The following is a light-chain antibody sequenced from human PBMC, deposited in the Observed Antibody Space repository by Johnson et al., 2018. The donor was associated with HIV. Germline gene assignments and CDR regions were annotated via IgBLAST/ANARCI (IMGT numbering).Light chain of an antibody. CDR1: SSNIGNNY. CDR2: DNN. J-gene: IGLJ1*01. V-gene: IGLV1-51*01. CDR3: GTWDSSHSVSYI. Sequence: QSVLTQPPSVSAAPGQKVTISCSGSSSNIGNNYVSWYQQLPGTAPKLLIYDNNKRRSGISDRFSASKSGTSATLGITALQTGAEAEYYCGTWDSSHSVSYIVGTGTKVTVL.